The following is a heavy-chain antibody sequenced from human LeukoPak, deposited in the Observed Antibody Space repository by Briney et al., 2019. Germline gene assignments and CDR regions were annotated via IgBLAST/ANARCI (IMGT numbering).Heavy chain of an antibody. CDR3: ARGLYDYYFDY. CDR1: GGSISNCY. Sequence: PSETLSLTCTVSGGSISNCYWNWIRQPAGKGLEWIGRIYTTGSTNYNPSLKNRVTMSVDTSKTQFSLKLRSVTAADTAVYYCARGLYDYYFDYWGQGTLVTVSS. J-gene: IGHJ4*02. D-gene: IGHD3-3*01. V-gene: IGHV4-4*07. CDR2: IYTTGST.